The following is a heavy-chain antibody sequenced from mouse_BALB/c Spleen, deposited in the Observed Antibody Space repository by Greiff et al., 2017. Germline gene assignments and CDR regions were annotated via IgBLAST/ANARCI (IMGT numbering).Heavy chain of an antibody. J-gene: IGHJ3*01. CDR3: AATGTRAWFAY. V-gene: IGHV5-9-4*01. Sequence: EVQGVESGGGLVKPGGSLKLSCAASGFTFSSYAMSWVRQSPEKRLEWVAEISSGGSYTYYPDTVTGRFTISRDNAKNTLYLEMSSLRSEDTAMYYCAATGTRAWFAYWGQGTLVTVSA. D-gene: IGHD4-1*02. CDR1: GFTFSSYA. CDR2: ISSGGSYT.